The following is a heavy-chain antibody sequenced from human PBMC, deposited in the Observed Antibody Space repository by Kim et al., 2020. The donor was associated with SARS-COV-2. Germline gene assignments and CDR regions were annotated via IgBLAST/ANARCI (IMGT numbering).Heavy chain of an antibody. V-gene: IGHV3-48*04. CDR1: GFTFSSYS. D-gene: IGHD6-13*01. CDR2: ISSSSSTI. CDR3: ARTTYRSSWGSYFDY. Sequence: GGSLRLSCAASGFTFSSYSMNWVRQAPGKGLEWVSYISSSSSTIYYADSVKGRFTISRDNAKNSLYLQMNSLRAEDTSVYYCARTTYRSSWGSYFDYWGQGTLVTVSS. J-gene: IGHJ4*02.